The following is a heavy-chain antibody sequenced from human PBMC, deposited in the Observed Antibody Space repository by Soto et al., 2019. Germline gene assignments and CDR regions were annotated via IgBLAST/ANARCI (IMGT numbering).Heavy chain of an antibody. V-gene: IGHV3-15*07. CDR3: TYQGDFYDRLDS. CDR1: GVPFSAAW. J-gene: IGHJ4*02. CDR2: IKSRGGGGTT. Sequence: EVHLVESGGGLVKPGESLRLSCTLSGVPFSAAWMNWVRQAPGKGLEWVGRIKSRGGGGTTHYAAPVQGRFTISRDDSNNTLYLKMNSLKTEDTAIYYCTYQGDFYDRLDSWGQGTLVTVSS. D-gene: IGHD3-22*01.